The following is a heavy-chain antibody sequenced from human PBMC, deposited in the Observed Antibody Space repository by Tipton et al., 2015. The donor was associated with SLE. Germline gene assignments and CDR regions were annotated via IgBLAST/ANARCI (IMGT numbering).Heavy chain of an antibody. CDR2: MSFDGRKK. Sequence: SLRLSCAASGFTFSSYAMHWVRQAPGKGLEWVALMSFDGRKKYYADSVKGRFTISRDNSKKMLYLQMNSLRAQDTAVYYCARGMSPNWESPYYFDYWGQGTLVTVSS. J-gene: IGHJ4*02. CDR3: ARGMSPNWESPYYFDY. CDR1: GFTFSSYA. V-gene: IGHV3-30*04. D-gene: IGHD7-27*01.